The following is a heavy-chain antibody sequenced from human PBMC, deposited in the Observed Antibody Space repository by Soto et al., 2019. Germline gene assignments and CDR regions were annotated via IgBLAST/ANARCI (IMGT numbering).Heavy chain of an antibody. Sequence: GESLKISCNGSGYSFTSYWISWVRQMPGKGLEWMGRIDPSDSYTNYSPSFQGHVTISADKSISTAYPQWSSLKASETAMYYCPRHATAHYYYYGMDVWGQGTTVTVSS. CDR3: PRHATAHYYYYGMDV. D-gene: IGHD1-1*01. CDR1: GYSFTSYW. CDR2: IDPSDSYT. V-gene: IGHV5-10-1*01. J-gene: IGHJ6*02.